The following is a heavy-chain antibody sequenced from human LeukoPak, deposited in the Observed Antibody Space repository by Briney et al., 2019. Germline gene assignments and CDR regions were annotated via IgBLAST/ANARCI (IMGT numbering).Heavy chain of an antibody. CDR2: IYHSGIS. J-gene: IGHJ5*02. D-gene: IGHD3-3*01. Sequence: SETLSLTCTVSGVSINGGDYYWSWIRQPPGKCLEWIGNIYHSGISFYNPSLKSRVSMSLDMSQNQVSLRLATVTAADTAMYYCVRAEDFGVSTLWFDTWGQGALVTISS. V-gene: IGHV4-30-2*01. CDR3: VRAEDFGVSTLWFDT. CDR1: GVSINGGDYY.